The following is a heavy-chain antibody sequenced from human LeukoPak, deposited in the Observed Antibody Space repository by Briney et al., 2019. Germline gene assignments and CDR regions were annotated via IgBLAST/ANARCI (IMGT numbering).Heavy chain of an antibody. Sequence: PGASLRLSCAVSGFSLSRYAMSWVRKAPGKGLEWVAVIWYDGSNKYYADSVKGRFTISRDNSKNTLYLQMNSLRAEDTAVYYCARGSGTDWFDPWGQGTLVTVSS. CDR2: IWYDGSNK. CDR3: ARGSGTDWFDP. CDR1: GFSLSRYA. V-gene: IGHV3-33*08. D-gene: IGHD1-14*01. J-gene: IGHJ5*02.